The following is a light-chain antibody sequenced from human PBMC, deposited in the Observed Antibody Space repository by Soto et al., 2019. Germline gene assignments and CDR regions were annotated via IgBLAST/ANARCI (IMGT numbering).Light chain of an antibody. CDR3: QQRSDWPWT. CDR2: GAS. Sequence: EIVMTQSPATLCVSPGERATLSCRASQSVSSNLAWYQQKPGQAPSLLIYGASTRATGITARFSGSGSGTEFTLTIRSLQSEDFAVSYCQQRSDWPWTLGQGTNVDIK. V-gene: IGKV3-15*01. CDR1: QSVSSN. J-gene: IGKJ1*01.